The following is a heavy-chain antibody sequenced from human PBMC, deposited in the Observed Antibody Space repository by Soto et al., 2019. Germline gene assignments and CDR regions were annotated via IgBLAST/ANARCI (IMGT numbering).Heavy chain of an antibody. J-gene: IGHJ6*02. D-gene: IGHD3-22*01. CDR3: ARQGRNTKLVLVKHYAADF. CDR2: IYYDGTT. Sequence: PSETLSLTCTVSSGSISSTSYYWAWIRQPPGKGLEWIGAIYYDGTTYYTESLKSRVSISVDTSKNQFSLKVNSVTAADTAVYFCARQGRNTKLVLVKHYAADFWGQGTAVTVYS. CDR1: SGSISSTSYY. V-gene: IGHV4-39*01.